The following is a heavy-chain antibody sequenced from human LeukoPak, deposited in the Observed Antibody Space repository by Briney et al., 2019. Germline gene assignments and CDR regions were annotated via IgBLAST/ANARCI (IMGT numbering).Heavy chain of an antibody. CDR3: ASFGIVATMLEPSNDY. J-gene: IGHJ4*02. CDR2: IYYSGST. Sequence: SETLSLTCTVSGGSISSGGYYWSWIRRHPGKGLGWIGYIYYSGSTYYNPSLKSRVTISVDTSNNPFSLKLSSVTAAATAVYYCASFGIVATMLEPSNDYWGQGTLVTVSS. D-gene: IGHD5-12*01. V-gene: IGHV4-31*03. CDR1: GGSISSGGYY.